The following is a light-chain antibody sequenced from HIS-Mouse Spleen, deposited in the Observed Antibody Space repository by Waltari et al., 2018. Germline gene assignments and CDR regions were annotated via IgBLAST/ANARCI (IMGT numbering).Light chain of an antibody. Sequence: SSELTQDPAVSVALGQTVRITCQGDSLRSYYASWYQQKPGQAPVLVIYGKNNRPSRIPDRFSGFSSGNTGCLTITGDQAEDEADYYYNSRDSSGNHVVFGGGTKLTVL. CDR3: NSRDSSGNHVV. CDR1: SLRSYY. V-gene: IGLV3-19*01. CDR2: GKN. J-gene: IGLJ2*01.